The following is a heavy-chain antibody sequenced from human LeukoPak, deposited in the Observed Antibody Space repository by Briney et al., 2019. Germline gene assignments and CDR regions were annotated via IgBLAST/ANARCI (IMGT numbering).Heavy chain of an antibody. D-gene: IGHD3-10*01. V-gene: IGHV3-23*01. J-gene: IGHJ4*02. CDR3: AKVGPELGLTTIYYYGSGSYYYFDY. CDR2: ISGSGGST. CDR1: GFTFSSYA. Sequence: PGGSLRLSCAASGFTFSSYAMSWVRQAPGKGLEWVSAISGSGGSTYYADSVKGRFTISRDNSKNTLYLQMNSLRAEDTAVYYCAKVGPELGLTTIYYYGSGSYYYFDYWGQGTLVTVSS.